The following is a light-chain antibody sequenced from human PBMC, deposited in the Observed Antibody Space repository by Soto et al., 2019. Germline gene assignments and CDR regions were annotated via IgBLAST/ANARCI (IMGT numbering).Light chain of an antibody. J-gene: IGKJ1*01. CDR1: QDIRNY. CDR2: DAS. CDR3: QQYDNLPWT. Sequence: DIQMTQSPSSLSTSVGDRVTITCQASQDIRNYLNWYQQKPGKAPKLLIYDASNLETGVPSRFSGSGSGTDFTLTISSLQPEDIATYYCQQYDNLPWTFGQGTKVEIK. V-gene: IGKV1-33*01.